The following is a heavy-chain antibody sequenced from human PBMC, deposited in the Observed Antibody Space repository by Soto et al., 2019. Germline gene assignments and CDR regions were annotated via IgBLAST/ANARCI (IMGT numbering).Heavy chain of an antibody. CDR1: GFTLSSYA. CDR2: ISYDGSNK. Sequence: PXGSLILSCAASGFTLSSYAMHWVRQAPGKGLDWVAVISYDGSNKYYADSVKGRFTISRDNSKNTLYLQMNSLRAEDTAVYYCARDAASYYDSSGQQPDYWGQGTLVTVSS. J-gene: IGHJ4*02. D-gene: IGHD3-22*01. CDR3: ARDAASYYDSSGQQPDY. V-gene: IGHV3-30-3*01.